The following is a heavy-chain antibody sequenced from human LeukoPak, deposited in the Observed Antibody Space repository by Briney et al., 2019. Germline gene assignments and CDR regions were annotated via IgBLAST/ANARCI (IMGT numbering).Heavy chain of an antibody. J-gene: IGHJ6*03. V-gene: IGHV1-69-2*01. CDR3: ARGCYYYAVFAYYYYMDV. D-gene: IGHD3-10*01. Sequence: ASVKISCKVSGYTFTDYYMHWVQQAPGKGLEWMGLVDPEDGETICAEKFQGRVTITADTSTDTAYMELSSLRSEDTAVYYCARGCYYYAVFAYYYYMDVWGKGTTVTVSS. CDR1: GYTFTDYY. CDR2: VDPEDGET.